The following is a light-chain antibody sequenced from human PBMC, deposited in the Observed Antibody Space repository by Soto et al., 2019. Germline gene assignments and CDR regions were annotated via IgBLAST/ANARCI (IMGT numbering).Light chain of an antibody. Sequence: EIVLTQSPATLSLSPGERATLSCRASQSFRNNLAWYQQKPAQSPRLLIYDTSNRATDVPARFSGSGSGTDFTLTISSLEPEDFAVYFCQQRSNWPLTFGPGTKVDIK. CDR2: DTS. CDR1: QSFRNN. J-gene: IGKJ3*01. CDR3: QQRSNWPLT. V-gene: IGKV3-11*01.